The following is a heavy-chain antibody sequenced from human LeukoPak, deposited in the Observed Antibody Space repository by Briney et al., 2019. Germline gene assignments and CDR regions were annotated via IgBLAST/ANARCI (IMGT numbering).Heavy chain of an antibody. Sequence: PSETLSLTCTISTDSISSYFSSFYWSWIRQPPGKGLEWIGYIYYSGSTNYNPSLKSRVTISVDTSKNQFSLKLSSVTAADTAVYYCAETGVVGRGDYWGQGTLVTVSS. V-gene: IGHV4-61*05. J-gene: IGHJ4*02. CDR3: AETGVVGRGDY. CDR2: IYYSGST. CDR1: TDSISSYFSSFY. D-gene: IGHD1-26*01.